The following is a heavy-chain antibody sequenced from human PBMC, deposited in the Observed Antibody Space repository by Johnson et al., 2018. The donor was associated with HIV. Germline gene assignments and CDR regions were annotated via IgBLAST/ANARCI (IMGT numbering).Heavy chain of an antibody. CDR2: ISYDGSNK. CDR3: ESSLGGELSLYTYGSDVFDI. J-gene: IGHJ3*02. CDR1: GFTFSSYV. Sequence: QVQLVESGGGVVQPGRSLRLSCAASGFTFSSYVMYWVRQAPGKGLEWVAVISYDGSNKYYADSVKGRFTISRDNSKNTLYLQMNSLRAEDTDVYYCESSLGGELSLYTYGSDVFDIWGQGTMVTVSS. D-gene: IGHD3-16*02. V-gene: IGHV3-30-3*01.